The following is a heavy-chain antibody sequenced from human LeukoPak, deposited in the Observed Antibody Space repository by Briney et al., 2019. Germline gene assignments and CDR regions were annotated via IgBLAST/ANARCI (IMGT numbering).Heavy chain of an antibody. D-gene: IGHD3-22*01. J-gene: IGHJ4*02. CDR1: GFTFSSYG. CDR2: ISSSSSYI. V-gene: IGHV3-21*01. Sequence: GRSLRLSCAASGFTFSSYGMNWVRQAPGKGLEWVSSISSSSSYIYYADSVKGRFTISRDNAKNSLYLQMNSLRAEDTAVYYCARDDDSSGYYYVYWGQGTLVTVSS. CDR3: ARDDDSSGYYYVY.